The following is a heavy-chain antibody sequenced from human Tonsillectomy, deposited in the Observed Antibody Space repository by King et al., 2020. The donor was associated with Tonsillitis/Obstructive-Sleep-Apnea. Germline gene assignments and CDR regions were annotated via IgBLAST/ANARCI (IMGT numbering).Heavy chain of an antibody. CDR1: GFTFSSFA. D-gene: IGHD3-10*01. V-gene: IGHV3-23*04. CDR2: ISSSGDGT. J-gene: IGHJ4*02. Sequence: VQLVESGGGLVQPGGSLRLSCAASGFTFSSFAMSWVRQAPGKGLEWVSAISSSGDGTYYAGSVTGRFSISRDNSKNTLYLQMNSLRAEDTAVYYCPRGFGDYLYYFDYWGQGTLVTVSS. CDR3: PRGFGDYLYYFDY.